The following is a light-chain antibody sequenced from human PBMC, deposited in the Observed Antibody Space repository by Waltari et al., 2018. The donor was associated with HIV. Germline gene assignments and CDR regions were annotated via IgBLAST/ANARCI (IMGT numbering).Light chain of an antibody. J-gene: IGLJ2*01. V-gene: IGLV2-23*01. CDR1: NSATGNYKF. CDR2: EDN. Sequence: QSALTQPASVSGSPGQSITISCPGTNSATGNYKFVSWYQLYPGKAPKLIIYEDNKRPSGISNRFSASKSADTASLTISGLQAEDEADYYCCAYAGGLEFGGGTKLTVL. CDR3: CAYAGGLE.